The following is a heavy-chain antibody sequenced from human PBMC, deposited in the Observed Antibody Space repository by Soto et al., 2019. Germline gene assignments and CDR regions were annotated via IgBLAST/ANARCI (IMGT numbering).Heavy chain of an antibody. CDR1: GFTVSSNY. CDR2: IYSGGST. J-gene: IGHJ3*02. D-gene: IGHD6-6*01. CDR3: AASSIGARDAFDI. Sequence: GGSLRLSCAASGFTVSSNYMSWVRQAPGKGLEWVSVIYSGGSTYYADSVKGTITISRHNTKNTLYLQMNSLRAEDSAVYYRAASSIGARDAFDIWGQGTMVTVSS. V-gene: IGHV3-66*01.